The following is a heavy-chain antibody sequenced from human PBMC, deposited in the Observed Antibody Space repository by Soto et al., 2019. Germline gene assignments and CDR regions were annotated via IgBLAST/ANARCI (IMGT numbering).Heavy chain of an antibody. J-gene: IGHJ4*02. CDR3: AKAPYDPYYDSSLY. CDR2: ISGSGGST. D-gene: IGHD3-22*01. Sequence: TGGSLRLSCAASGFTFSSNAMSWVRQAPGKGLEWVSAISGSGGSTYYADSVKGRFTISRDNSKNTLYVQMNSLRAEDTAVYYCAKAPYDPYYDSSLYWGQGTLVTVSS. CDR1: GFTFSSNA. V-gene: IGHV3-23*01.